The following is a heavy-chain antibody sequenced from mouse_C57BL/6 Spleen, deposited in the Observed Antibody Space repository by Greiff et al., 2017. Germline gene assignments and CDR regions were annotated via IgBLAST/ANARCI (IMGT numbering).Heavy chain of an antibody. V-gene: IGHV5-4*01. Sequence: VQRVESGGGLVKPGGSLKLSCAASGFTFSSYAMSWVRQTPEKRLEWVANISDGGSYTYYPDNVKGRFTISRDNAKNNLYLQMSHLKSEDTAMYYCARGRYYGTLGYWGQGTTLTVSS. CDR3: ARGRYYGTLGY. D-gene: IGHD1-1*01. CDR2: ISDGGSYT. CDR1: GFTFSSYA. J-gene: IGHJ2*01.